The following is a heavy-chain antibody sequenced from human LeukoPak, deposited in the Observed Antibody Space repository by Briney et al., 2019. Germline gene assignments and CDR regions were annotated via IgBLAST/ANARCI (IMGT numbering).Heavy chain of an antibody. Sequence: GGSLRLSCAASGFTSITYAMTWVRQAPGKGLEWVSTFGSGGGTYYADSVRGRFTISKDNSKNTLYLQLNSLGAEDTALYYCAKVVAPSTTRNLDYWGQGTLVIVSS. CDR3: AKVVAPSTTRNLDY. CDR1: GFTSITYA. V-gene: IGHV3-23*01. CDR2: FGSGGGT. D-gene: IGHD1-1*01. J-gene: IGHJ4*02.